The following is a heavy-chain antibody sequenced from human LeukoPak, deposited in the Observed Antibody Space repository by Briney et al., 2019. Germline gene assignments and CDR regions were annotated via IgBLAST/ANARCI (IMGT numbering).Heavy chain of an antibody. CDR3: ARSRRHHYFDY. CDR1: GRTLSSYA. V-gene: IGHV1-69*05. CDR2: IIPIFGPA. Sequence: GAALKVACKASGRTLSSYAISWVRQTRGQGLEWMGGIIPIFGPANYPQKSQGRVTITTDESTSTAYMELSSLRSEDTAVYYCARSRRHHYFDYWGQGNLVTVSS. J-gene: IGHJ4*02.